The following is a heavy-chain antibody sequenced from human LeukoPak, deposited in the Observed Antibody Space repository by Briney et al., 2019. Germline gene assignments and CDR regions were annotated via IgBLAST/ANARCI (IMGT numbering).Heavy chain of an antibody. J-gene: IGHJ4*02. Sequence: GGSLRLSCAASGFTFSTYEMNWVRQAPGKGLEWVSYISGSGRTIYYADSVKGRFTISRDNAKNSLCLQMNSLRTEDTAVYYCASSTAIGYWGQGTLVTVSS. CDR2: ISGSGRTI. CDR3: ASSTAIGY. V-gene: IGHV3-48*03. CDR1: GFTFSTYE.